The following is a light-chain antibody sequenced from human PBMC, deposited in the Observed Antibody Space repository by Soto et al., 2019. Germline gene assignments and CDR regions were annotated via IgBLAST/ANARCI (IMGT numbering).Light chain of an antibody. CDR2: DVN. CDR1: SSDVGGYNY. V-gene: IGLV2-11*01. J-gene: IGLJ1*01. CDR3: CSYAGSYTNV. Sequence: QSALTQPRSVSGSPGQSVTISCTGTSSDVGGYNYVSWYQQHPGKAPKLMIYDVNKRPSGVPDRFPGSKSGNRASLTISGLQAEDEADYYCCSYAGSYTNVFGTGTKLTVL.